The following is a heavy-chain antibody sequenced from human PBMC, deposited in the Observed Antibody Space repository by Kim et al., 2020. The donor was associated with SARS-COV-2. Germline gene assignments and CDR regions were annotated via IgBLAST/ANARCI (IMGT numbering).Heavy chain of an antibody. CDR2: IYYSGST. Sequence: SETLSLTCTVSGGSISSGDYYWSWIRQPPGKGLEWIGYIYYSGSTYYNPSLKSRVTISVDTSKNQFSLKLSSVTAADTAVYYCARGSKTGYSQQKYYYYGMDVWGQGTTVTVSS. V-gene: IGHV4-30-4*01. D-gene: IGHD5-18*01. CDR3: ARGSKTGYSQQKYYYYGMDV. J-gene: IGHJ6*02. CDR1: GGSISSGDYY.